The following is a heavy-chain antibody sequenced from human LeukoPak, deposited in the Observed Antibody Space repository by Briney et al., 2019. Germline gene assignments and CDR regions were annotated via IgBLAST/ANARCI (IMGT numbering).Heavy chain of an antibody. D-gene: IGHD2-2*01. V-gene: IGHV1-46*01. CDR2: INPSGGST. Sequence: ASVKVSCKASGYTFTSYYMHWVRQAPGQGLEWMGIINPSGGSTSYAQKFQGRVTMTRDTSTSTVYMELSSLRSEDTAVYYCAREAYDIVVVPAALWEAIWEDAFDIWGQGTLVTVSS. CDR1: GYTFTSYY. CDR3: AREAYDIVVVPAALWEAIWEDAFDI. J-gene: IGHJ4*02.